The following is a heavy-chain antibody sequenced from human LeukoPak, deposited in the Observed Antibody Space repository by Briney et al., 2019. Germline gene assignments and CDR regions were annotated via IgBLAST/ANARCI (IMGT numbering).Heavy chain of an antibody. J-gene: IGHJ4*02. CDR2: ISWNSGSI. CDR1: GFTFDDYA. V-gene: IGHV3-9*01. D-gene: IGHD3-10*01. CDR3: GRFRSGFDN. Sequence: SLRHSCAASGFTFDDYAMHWVRQAPGKGLEWVSGISWNSGSIGYADSVKGRFTISRDNAKNSLYLQMNSLRAEDTALYYCGRFRSGFDNWGQGTLVTVSS.